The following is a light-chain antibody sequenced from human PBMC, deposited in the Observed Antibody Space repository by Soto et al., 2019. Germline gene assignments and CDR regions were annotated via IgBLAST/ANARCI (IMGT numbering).Light chain of an antibody. Sequence: DIQMTQSPSSLSASVGDRVTITCRASQSISSYLNWYQQKPGKAPKLLIYAASSLQSGVPSRFSGSGSGTDFTLTISSLQPEDFATYYCQQSYRTPTNTFGQGTKLEIK. CDR2: AAS. CDR3: QQSYRTPTNT. J-gene: IGKJ2*01. V-gene: IGKV1-39*01. CDR1: QSISSY.